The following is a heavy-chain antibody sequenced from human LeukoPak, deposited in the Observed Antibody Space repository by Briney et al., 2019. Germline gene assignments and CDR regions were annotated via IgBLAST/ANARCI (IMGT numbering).Heavy chain of an antibody. CDR2: ISGSGSRA. D-gene: IGHD3-10*01. V-gene: IGHV3-23*01. CDR3: AKDNAYYYADY. J-gene: IGHJ4*02. Sequence: GGSLRLSCAASGFTFSYYAMSWVRQAPGKGLEWVSDISGSGSRADYADSVKGRFTVSRDNSKNTLYLQMNSLRAEDTAVYYCAKDNAYYYADYWGQGTLVTVSS. CDR1: GFTFSYYA.